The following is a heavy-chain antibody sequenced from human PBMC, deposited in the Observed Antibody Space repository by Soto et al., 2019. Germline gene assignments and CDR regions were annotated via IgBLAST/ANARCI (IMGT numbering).Heavy chain of an antibody. Sequence: QVQLVQSGAEVKKPGSSVKVSCKACGGTFSNYVVNWVRQAPGQGLEWMGRIIPISGAANYAQKFQGRVTITADKSTSTSYMELSSLRSEDTAVYYCARDMTRTVVPYFDFWGQGTLVTVSS. J-gene: IGHJ4*02. V-gene: IGHV1-69*06. CDR2: IIPISGAA. D-gene: IGHD1-7*01. CDR3: ARDMTRTVVPYFDF. CDR1: GGTFSNYV.